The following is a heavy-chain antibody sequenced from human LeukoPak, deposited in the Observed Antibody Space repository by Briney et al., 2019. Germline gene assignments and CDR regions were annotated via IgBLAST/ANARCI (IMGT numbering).Heavy chain of an antibody. CDR3: AVSRGSGSYCNGDAFDI. Sequence: GGSLRLSCAASGFTFSSYAMSWVRQAPGKGLEWVSAISGSGGSTYYADSVKGRFTISRDNSKNTLYLQMNSLRAEDTAVYYCAVSRGSGSYCNGDAFDIWGQGTMVTVSS. D-gene: IGHD3-10*01. CDR2: ISGSGGST. J-gene: IGHJ3*02. V-gene: IGHV3-23*01. CDR1: GFTFSSYA.